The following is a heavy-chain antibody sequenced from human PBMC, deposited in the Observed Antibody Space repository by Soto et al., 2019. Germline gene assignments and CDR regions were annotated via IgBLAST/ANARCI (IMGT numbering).Heavy chain of an antibody. CDR3: ARDTGYSYGFDSYYGMDV. V-gene: IGHV3-33*01. J-gene: IGHJ6*02. Sequence: QVQLVESGGGVVQPGRSLRLSCAASGFTFSSYGMHWVRQAPGKGLEWVAVIWYDGSNKYYADSVKGRFTISRDNSKNTLYLQMNSLRAEDTAVYYCARDTGYSYGFDSYYGMDVWGQGTTVTVSS. CDR1: GFTFSSYG. D-gene: IGHD5-18*01. CDR2: IWYDGSNK.